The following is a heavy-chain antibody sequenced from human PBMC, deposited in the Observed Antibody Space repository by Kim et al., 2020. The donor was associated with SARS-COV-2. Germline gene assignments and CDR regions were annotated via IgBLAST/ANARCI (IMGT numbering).Heavy chain of an antibody. CDR3: ARVSVKKDGWFDP. CDR2: IIPILGIA. Sequence: SVKVYCKASGGTFSSYAISWVRQAPGQGLEWMGRIIPILGIANYAQKYQGRVTITADKSTSTAYMELSSLRSEDTAVYYCARVSVKKDGWFDPWGQGTLVTVSS. V-gene: IGHV1-69*04. CDR1: GGTFSSYA. J-gene: IGHJ5*02.